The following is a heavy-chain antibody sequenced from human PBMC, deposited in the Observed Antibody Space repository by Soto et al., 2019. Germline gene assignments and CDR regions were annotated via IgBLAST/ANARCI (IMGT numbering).Heavy chain of an antibody. J-gene: IGHJ6*02. D-gene: IGHD6-13*01. CDR1: GGTFSSYA. V-gene: IGHV1-69*12. Sequence: QVQLVQSGAEVKKPGSSVKVSCKASGGTFSSYAISWVRQAPGQGLEWMGGIIPIFGTANYAQKFQGRVTITADESTSTAYMTLSSLRSEDTAVYYCARDPVAAAGESYYSCGMDVWGQGPTVTVSS. CDR3: ARDPVAAAGESYYSCGMDV. CDR2: IIPIFGTA.